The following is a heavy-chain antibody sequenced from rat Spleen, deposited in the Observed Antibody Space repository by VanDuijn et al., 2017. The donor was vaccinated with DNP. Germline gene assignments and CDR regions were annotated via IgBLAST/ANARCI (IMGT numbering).Heavy chain of an antibody. V-gene: IGHV2S12*01. Sequence: QVQLKESGPGLVQPSQTLSLTCTVSGFSLTNYGVSWVRQPPGKGLEWIAAISSGGDTHYNSVLKSRLSITRDTSESQVFLKVNSLQTEDTAIYFCSKDSYGYNFDYWGQGVMVTVSS. CDR2: ISSGGDT. D-gene: IGHD1-9*01. CDR1: GFSLTNYG. J-gene: IGHJ2*01. CDR3: SKDSYGYNFDY.